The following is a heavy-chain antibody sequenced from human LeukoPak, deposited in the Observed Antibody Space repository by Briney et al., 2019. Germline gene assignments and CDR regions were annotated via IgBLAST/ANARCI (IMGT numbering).Heavy chain of an antibody. CDR2: IYHSGST. D-gene: IGHD3-22*01. J-gene: IGHJ3*02. Sequence: SETLSLTCAVSGYSISSGYYWGWIRQPPGKGLEWIGSIYHSGSTYYNPSLKSRVTISVDTSKNQFSLKLSSVTAADTAVYYCARRPGITMIVVVSGSFGAFDIWGQGTMVTVSS. V-gene: IGHV4-38-2*01. CDR3: ARRPGITMIVVVSGSFGAFDI. CDR1: GYSISSGYY.